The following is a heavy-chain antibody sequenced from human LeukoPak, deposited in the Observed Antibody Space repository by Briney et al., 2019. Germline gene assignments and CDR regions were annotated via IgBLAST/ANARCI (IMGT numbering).Heavy chain of an antibody. V-gene: IGHV4-39*01. D-gene: IGHD3-10*01. CDR3: ARLGSGSYRSRWPAEDNWFDP. CDR1: GDSISTSSYY. Sequence: PSETLSLTCSVSGDSISTSSYYWGWIRQPPGKGLEWIGTIYYSGSTYYNPSLTSRVTISVDTSKNQFSLKLSSVTAADTAVYYCARLGSGSYRSRWPAEDNWFDPWGQGTLVTVSS. CDR2: IYYSGST. J-gene: IGHJ5*02.